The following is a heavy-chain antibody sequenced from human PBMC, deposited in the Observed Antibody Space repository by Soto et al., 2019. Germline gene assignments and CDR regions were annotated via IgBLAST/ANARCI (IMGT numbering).Heavy chain of an antibody. J-gene: IGHJ5*02. D-gene: IGHD2-8*01. CDR3: ARDRCPPNNFQIQFDL. Sequence: ASVKVSCKASGGTFSSYAISWVRQAPGQGLEWMGGIIPIFGTANYAQKFQGRVTITADESTSTAYMELSSLRSEDTAVYYCARDRCPPNNFQIQFDLWGKGTLVTVAS. V-gene: IGHV1-69*13. CDR2: IIPIFGTA. CDR1: GGTFSSYA.